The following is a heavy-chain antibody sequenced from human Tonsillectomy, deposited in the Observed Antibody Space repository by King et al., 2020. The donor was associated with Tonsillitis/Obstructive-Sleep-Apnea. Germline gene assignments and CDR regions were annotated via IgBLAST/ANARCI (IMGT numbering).Heavy chain of an antibody. CDR1: GFSLSNARMG. V-gene: IGHV2-26*01. CDR2: NFSYDEK. J-gene: IGHJ2*01. D-gene: IGHD7-27*01. Sequence: VTLKESGPVLVKPTETLTLTCTVSGFSLSNARMGVSWIRQPPGKALEWLAHNFSYDEKPYRTSLKSRPTISKDTSKSQVVLTMTNMDPVDTATYYCARIPWGKLGTDWYFDLWGRGTLVTVSS. CDR3: ARIPWGKLGTDWYFDL.